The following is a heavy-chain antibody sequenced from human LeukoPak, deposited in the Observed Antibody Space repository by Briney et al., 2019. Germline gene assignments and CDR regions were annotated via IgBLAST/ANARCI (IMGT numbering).Heavy chain of an antibody. CDR3: AREEGGGYYYYGMDV. J-gene: IGHJ6*02. D-gene: IGHD2-15*01. V-gene: IGHV1-3*01. CDR1: GYTFTSYT. CDR2: ISAGNGNT. Sequence: GASVKVSCKAAGYTFTSYTMHWVRQAPGQRLEWMGWISAGNGNTKYSQKFQGRVTITRDTSASTAYMELSSLRSEDTAVYYCAREEGGGYYYYGMDVWGQGTTVTVSS.